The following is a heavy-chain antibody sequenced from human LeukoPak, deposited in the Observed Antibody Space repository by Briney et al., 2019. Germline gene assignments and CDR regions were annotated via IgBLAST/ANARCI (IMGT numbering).Heavy chain of an antibody. CDR3: ARTTMVRGTYYMDV. D-gene: IGHD3-10*01. CDR2: IYYSGST. J-gene: IGHJ6*03. V-gene: IGHV4-59*01. Sequence: SETLSLTCTVSGGSISSYYWSWIRQPPGKGLEWIGYIYYSGSTNYNPSLKSRVTVSVDTSKNQFSLKLSSVTAADTAVYYCARTTMVRGTYYMDVWGKGTTVTISS. CDR1: GGSISSYY.